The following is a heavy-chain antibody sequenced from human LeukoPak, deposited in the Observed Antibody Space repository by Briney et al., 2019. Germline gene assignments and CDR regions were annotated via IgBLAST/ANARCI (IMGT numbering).Heavy chain of an antibody. D-gene: IGHD6-19*01. CDR3: AREPGIAVAGYAFDY. CDR2: IIPIFGTA. Sequence: GSSVKVSCKASGGTFSSYAISWVRQAPGQGLEWMGGIIPIFGTANYAQKFQGRVTITADESTSTDYMELSSLRSEDTAVYYCAREPGIAVAGYAFDYWGQGTLVTVSS. J-gene: IGHJ4*02. V-gene: IGHV1-69*01. CDR1: GGTFSSYA.